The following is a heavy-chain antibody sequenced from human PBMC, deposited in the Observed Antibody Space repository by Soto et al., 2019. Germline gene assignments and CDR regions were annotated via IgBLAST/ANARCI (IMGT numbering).Heavy chain of an antibody. CDR1: GFTFTRYS. Sequence: SLRLSCAASGFTFTRYSMNWVRQAPGKGLEWVSSISSTTHYIYYADSMRGRFTISRDNAKNAVYLEMNSLRAEDTAVYYCARESDDLTSNFAYGGQGTLVTVSS. V-gene: IGHV3-21*06. CDR3: ARESDDLTSNFAY. J-gene: IGHJ4*02. CDR2: ISSTTHYI.